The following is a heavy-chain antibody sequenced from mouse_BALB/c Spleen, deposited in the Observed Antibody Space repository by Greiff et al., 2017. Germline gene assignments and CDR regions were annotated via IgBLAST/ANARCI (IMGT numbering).Heavy chain of an antibody. J-gene: IGHJ4*01. D-gene: IGHD2-4*01. CDR2: INPYNDGT. Sequence: EVQRVESGPELVKPGASVKMSCKASGYTFTSYVMHWVKQKPGQGLEWIGYINPYNDGTKYNEKFKGKATLTSDKSSSTAYMELSSLTSEDSAVYYCATYYDYDWYYAMDYWGQGTSVTVSS. CDR1: GYTFTSYV. CDR3: ATYYDYDWYYAMDY. V-gene: IGHV1-14*01.